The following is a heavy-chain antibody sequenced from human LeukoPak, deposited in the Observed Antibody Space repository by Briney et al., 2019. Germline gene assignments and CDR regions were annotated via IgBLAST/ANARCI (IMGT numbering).Heavy chain of an antibody. CDR1: GFTVSSNY. J-gene: IGHJ4*02. Sequence: GGSLRLSCAASGFTVSSNYMTWVRQVPGKGLEWVANIKEDGSEIYYVDAVKGRFSISRDNAKTSLYLQMNNLSVADTAVYYCVTDQTGRHPYFFDYWGQGTLVTVSS. D-gene: IGHD3-10*01. V-gene: IGHV3-7*01. CDR2: IKEDGSEI. CDR3: VTDQTGRHPYFFDY.